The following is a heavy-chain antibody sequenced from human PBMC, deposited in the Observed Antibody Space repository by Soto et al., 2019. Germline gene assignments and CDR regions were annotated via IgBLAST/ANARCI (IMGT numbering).Heavy chain of an antibody. CDR2: ISGSGGST. Sequence: GGSLRLSRAASGFTFSSYAMSWVRQAPGKGLEWVSAISGSGGSTYYADSVKGRFTISRDNSKNTLYLQMNSLRAEDTAVYYCAKGACSSTSCYSYYYYGMDVWGQGTTVTVSS. CDR1: GFTFSSYA. D-gene: IGHD2-2*01. V-gene: IGHV3-23*01. J-gene: IGHJ6*02. CDR3: AKGACSSTSCYSYYYYGMDV.